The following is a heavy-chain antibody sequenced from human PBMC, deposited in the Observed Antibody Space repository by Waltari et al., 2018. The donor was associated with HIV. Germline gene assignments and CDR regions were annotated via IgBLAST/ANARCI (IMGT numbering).Heavy chain of an antibody. CDR3: ARQAYYYGSGSANWFDP. CDR2: MFYSGRT. CDR1: GGSINSTSYY. D-gene: IGHD3-10*01. Sequence: QLQLQESGPGLVKPSETLSLLCSISGGSINSTSYYWGWIRQPPGKGLEWIGSMFYSGRTYYNPSLKSRVTISVDTSKNQFSLKLSSVTAADTALYYCARQAYYYGSGSANWFDPWGQGTLVTVSS. J-gene: IGHJ5*02. V-gene: IGHV4-39*01.